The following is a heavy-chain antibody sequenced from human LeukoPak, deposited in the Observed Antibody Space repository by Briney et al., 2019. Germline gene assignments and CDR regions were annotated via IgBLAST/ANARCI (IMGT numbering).Heavy chain of an antibody. J-gene: IGHJ4*02. CDR3: ARGGIPVAGIGEIDF. Sequence: GRSLRLSCAASGFTFRSYDMHWVRQVTGKGIEWVSAIGIGSDTNYLDSVKGRFTISRENAKNSLYLQMDSVRAGDTAVYYCARGGIPVAGIGEIDFWGQGTLVTVAS. D-gene: IGHD6-19*01. CDR1: GFTFRSYD. CDR2: IGIGSDT. V-gene: IGHV3-13*01.